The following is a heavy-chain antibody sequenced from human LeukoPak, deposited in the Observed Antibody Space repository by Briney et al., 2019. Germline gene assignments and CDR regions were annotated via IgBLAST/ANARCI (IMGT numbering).Heavy chain of an antibody. Sequence: GGSLRLSCAASGFTFSSYAMHWVRQAPGKGLEWVAVISYDGSNKYYADSVKGRFTISRDNSKNTLYLQMNSLRAEDTAVYYCARGLLVVVPAARGWFDPWGQGTLVTVSS. D-gene: IGHD2-2*01. CDR1: GFTFSSYA. CDR3: ARGLLVVVPAARGWFDP. CDR2: ISYDGSNK. J-gene: IGHJ5*02. V-gene: IGHV3-30-3*01.